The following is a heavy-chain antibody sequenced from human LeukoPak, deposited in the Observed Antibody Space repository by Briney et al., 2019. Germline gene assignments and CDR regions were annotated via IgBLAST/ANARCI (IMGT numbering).Heavy chain of an antibody. CDR3: ARDARGYSYGPVDY. D-gene: IGHD5-18*01. CDR1: GFTFSSYE. V-gene: IGHV3-48*03. CDR2: ISSTRSTI. J-gene: IGHJ4*02. Sequence: GGFLRLSCAASGFTFSSYEMNWVRQAPGKGLEWVSYISSTRSTIYYADSVKGRFTISRDNAKNSLYLQMNSLRAEDTAVYYCARDARGYSYGPVDYWGQGTLDTLSS.